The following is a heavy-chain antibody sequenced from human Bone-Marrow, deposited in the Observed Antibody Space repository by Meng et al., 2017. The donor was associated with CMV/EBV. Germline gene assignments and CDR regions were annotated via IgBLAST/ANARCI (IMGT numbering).Heavy chain of an antibody. J-gene: IGHJ5*02. CDR3: ARNTGNSTSWRLGNWFDP. CDR1: GFTFSSYA. D-gene: IGHD6-13*01. CDR2: ISGSGGST. V-gene: IGHV3-23*01. Sequence: GGSLRLSCAASGFTFSSYAMSWVRQAPGKGLEWVSAISGSGGSTYYADSVKGRFTISRDNSKNTLYLQMNSLRAEDTAVYYCARNTGNSTSWRLGNWFDPWGQGTLVTVSS.